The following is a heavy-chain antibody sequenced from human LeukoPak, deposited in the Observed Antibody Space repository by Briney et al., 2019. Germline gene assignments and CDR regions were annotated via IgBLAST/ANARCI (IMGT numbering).Heavy chain of an antibody. Sequence: SETLSLTCAVSGGSISSSNWWSWVRQPPGKGLEWIGEIYHSGSTNYNPSLKSRVTMSVDVSENQVSLKLTSVTAADTAVYYCAREGGFHRPLDYSGQGTLVTVSS. J-gene: IGHJ4*02. CDR2: IYHSGST. CDR1: GGSISSSNW. V-gene: IGHV4-4*02. CDR3: AREGGFHRPLDY.